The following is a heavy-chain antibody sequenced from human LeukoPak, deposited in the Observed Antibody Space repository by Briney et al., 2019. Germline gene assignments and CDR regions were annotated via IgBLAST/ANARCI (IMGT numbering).Heavy chain of an antibody. Sequence: GGSLRLSCAASGFPLSSYAMSWVRQGPGKGLEWVAATSSSDPGTYHADSVRGRFTISRDNSKNTLYLQMNSLRAEDTAVYYCAKDRDYGDYYFDYWGQGTLVTVSS. V-gene: IGHV3-23*01. CDR1: GFPLSSYA. J-gene: IGHJ4*02. D-gene: IGHD4-17*01. CDR2: TSSSDPGT. CDR3: AKDRDYGDYYFDY.